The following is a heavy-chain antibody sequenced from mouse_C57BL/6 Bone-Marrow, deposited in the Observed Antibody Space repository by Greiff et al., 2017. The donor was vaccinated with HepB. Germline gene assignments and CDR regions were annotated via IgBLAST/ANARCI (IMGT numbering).Heavy chain of an antibody. Sequence: VHVKQSGPELVKPGDSVKISCKASGYSFTGYFMNWVMQSHGKSLEWIGRISPYNGDTYYNQKFKGKATLTVDKSSSTAHMELRSLTSEDSAVYYCARHYYYGSTGFAYWGQGTLVTVSA. CDR2: ISPYNGDT. CDR3: ARHYYYGSTGFAY. D-gene: IGHD1-1*01. J-gene: IGHJ3*01. V-gene: IGHV1-20*01. CDR1: GYSFTGYF.